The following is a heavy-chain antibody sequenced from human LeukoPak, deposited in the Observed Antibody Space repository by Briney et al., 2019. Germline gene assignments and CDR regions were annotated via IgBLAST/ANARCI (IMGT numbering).Heavy chain of an antibody. J-gene: IGHJ4*02. D-gene: IGHD2-8*01. CDR2: ISAYNGNT. V-gene: IGHV1-18*01. CDR1: GYTFTSYG. Sequence: ASVKVSCKASGYTFTSYGISWVRQAPGQGLEWMGWISAYNGNTNYAQKLQGRVTMTTDTSTSTAYMELRSLRSDDTAVYYCARADIVLMVYATYFDYWGQGTLVTVSS. CDR3: ARADIVLMVYATYFDY.